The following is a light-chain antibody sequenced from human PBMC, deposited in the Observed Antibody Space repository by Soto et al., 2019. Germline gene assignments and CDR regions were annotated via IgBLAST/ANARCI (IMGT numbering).Light chain of an antibody. V-gene: IGKV1-5*03. CDR3: QQYETYSGT. J-gene: IGKJ4*02. Sequence: IQMTHSPSTLSGSPGHRLTLTFRASQTISSWLAWYQQKPGKAPKLLIYKASTLKSGVPSRFSGSGSGTEFTLTISSLQPDDFATYYCQQYETYSGTFGGGTKVDIK. CDR2: KAS. CDR1: QTISSW.